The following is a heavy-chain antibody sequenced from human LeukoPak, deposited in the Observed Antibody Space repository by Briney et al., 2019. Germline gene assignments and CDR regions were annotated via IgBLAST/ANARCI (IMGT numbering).Heavy chain of an antibody. J-gene: IGHJ4*02. V-gene: IGHV1-24*01. CDR3: LVGELLYFDY. D-gene: IGHD3-10*01. CDR1: GYTLTELS. CDR2: FDPEDGET. Sequence: ASVTVSCKVSGYTLTELSMHWVRQAPGKGLEWMGSFDPEDGETIYAQKFQGRVTMTEDTSTDTAYMELSSLRSEDTAVYYCLVGELLYFDYWGQGTLVTVSS.